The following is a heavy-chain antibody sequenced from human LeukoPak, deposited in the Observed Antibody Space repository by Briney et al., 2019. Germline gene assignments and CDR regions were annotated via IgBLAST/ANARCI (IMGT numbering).Heavy chain of an antibody. CDR3: ARRTDYGGNSGAFDI. CDR2: ISSSSSYI. Sequence: KSGGSLRLSCAASGFTFSSHSMNWVRQAPGKGLEWVSSISSSSSYIYYADSVKGRFTISRDNAKNSLYLQMNSLRAEDTAVYYCARRTDYGGNSGAFDIWGQGTMVTVSS. D-gene: IGHD4-23*01. V-gene: IGHV3-21*01. CDR1: GFTFSSHS. J-gene: IGHJ3*02.